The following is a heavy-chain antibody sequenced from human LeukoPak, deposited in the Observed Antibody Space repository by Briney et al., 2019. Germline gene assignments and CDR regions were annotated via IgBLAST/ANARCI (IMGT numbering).Heavy chain of an antibody. CDR2: INWNGGNT. CDR3: ARDRGWLDY. CDR1: GFPFGYYG. D-gene: IGHD5-24*01. Sequence: GGSLRLSCAASGFPFGYYGMSWVPQATGKGLEWVSIINWNGGNTAYSDSVKGRFTISRDTAMDSLYLQLNSLRAEDTALYYCARDRGWLDYWGQGTLVTVSS. J-gene: IGHJ4*02. V-gene: IGHV3-20*04.